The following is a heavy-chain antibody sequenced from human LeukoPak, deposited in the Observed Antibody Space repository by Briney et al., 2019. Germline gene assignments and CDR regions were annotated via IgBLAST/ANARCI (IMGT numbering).Heavy chain of an antibody. V-gene: IGHV4-39*01. CDR3: ASPLSGYRDY. D-gene: IGHD5-18*01. J-gene: IGHJ4*02. CDR1: GGSISSSSYY. Sequence: PSETLSLTCTVSGGSISSSSYYWGWIRQPPGKGLEWIGSIYYSGSTYYNPSLKSRVTISVDTSKNQFPLKLSSVTAADTAVYYCASPLSGYRDYWGQGTLVTVSS. CDR2: IYYSGST.